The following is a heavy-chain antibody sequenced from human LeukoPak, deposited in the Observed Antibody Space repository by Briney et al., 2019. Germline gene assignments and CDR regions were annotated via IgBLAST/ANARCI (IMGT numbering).Heavy chain of an antibody. CDR3: ARLLYDSSGYYYAFDY. J-gene: IGHJ4*02. CDR2: INHSGST. V-gene: IGHV4-34*01. CDR1: GGSFSGYY. D-gene: IGHD3-22*01. Sequence: KPSETLSLTCAVYGGSFSGYYWSWIRQPPGKGLEWIGEINHSGSTNYNPSLKSRVTMSVDTSKNQFSLRMSSVTAADTAVYYCARLLYDSSGYYYAFDYWGQGTLVTVSS.